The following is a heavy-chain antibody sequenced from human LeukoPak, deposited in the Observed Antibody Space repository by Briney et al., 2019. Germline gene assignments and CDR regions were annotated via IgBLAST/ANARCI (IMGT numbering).Heavy chain of an antibody. CDR2: IYTSGST. CDR1: GGSISSGSYS. V-gene: IGHV4-61*02. CDR3: ARGYDYVWGSYRSRGDNWFDP. J-gene: IGHJ5*02. D-gene: IGHD3-16*02. Sequence: PSQTLSLTCTVSGGSISSGSYSWSWIRQPAGKGLEWIGRIYTSGSTNYNPSLKSRVTISVDTSKSQFSLKLSSVTAADTAVYYCARGYDYVWGSYRSRGDNWFDPWGQGTLVTVSS.